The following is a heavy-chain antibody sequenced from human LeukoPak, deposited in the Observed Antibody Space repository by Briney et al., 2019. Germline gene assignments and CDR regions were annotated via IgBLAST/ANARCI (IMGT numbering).Heavy chain of an antibody. Sequence: SETLSLTCTVSGGSISSYYWGWIRQPPGKGLEWIGSIYYSGSTNYNPSLKSRVTTSVDTSKNQFSLKLSSVTAADTAVYYCARDPERGYSYGDAFDIWGQGTMVTVSS. D-gene: IGHD5-18*01. V-gene: IGHV4-39*07. CDR3: ARDPERGYSYGDAFDI. CDR2: IYYSGST. CDR1: GGSISSYY. J-gene: IGHJ3*02.